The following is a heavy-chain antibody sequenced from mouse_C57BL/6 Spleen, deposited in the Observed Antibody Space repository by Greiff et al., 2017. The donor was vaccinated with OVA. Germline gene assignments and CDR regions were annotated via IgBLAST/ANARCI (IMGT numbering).Heavy chain of an antibody. Sequence: QVQLQQPGAELVKPGASVKLSCKASGYTFTSYWMHWVKQRPGRGLEWIGRIYPNSGGTKYNEKFKSKATLTVDKSSSTAYMQLRSLTSEDSAVFYCGRGDWDDYAMDDWGQGTSVTVSS. CDR1: GYTFTSYW. J-gene: IGHJ4*01. D-gene: IGHD4-1*01. CDR2: IYPNSGGT. V-gene: IGHV1-72*01. CDR3: GRGDWDDYAMDD.